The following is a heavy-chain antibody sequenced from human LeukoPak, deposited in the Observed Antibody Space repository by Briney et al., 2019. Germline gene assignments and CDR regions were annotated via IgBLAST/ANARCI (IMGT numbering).Heavy chain of an antibody. CDR2: ISYDGSNK. CDR3: AREITGTTEFVFDY. V-gene: IGHV3-30-3*01. J-gene: IGHJ4*02. Sequence: GGSLRLSCAASGFTFSSYAMRWVRQAPGKGLEWVAVISYDGSNKYYADSVKGRFTISRDNSKNTLYLQMNSLRAEDTAVYYCAREITGTTEFVFDYWGQGTLVTVSS. D-gene: IGHD1-7*01. CDR1: GFTFSSYA.